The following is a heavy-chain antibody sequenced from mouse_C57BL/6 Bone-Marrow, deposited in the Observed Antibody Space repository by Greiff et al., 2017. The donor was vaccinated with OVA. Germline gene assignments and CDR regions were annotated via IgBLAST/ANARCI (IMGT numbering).Heavy chain of an antibody. Sequence: EVKLVESGGGLVKPGGSLKLSCAASGFTFSSYAMSWVRQTPEKRLEWVATISDGGSYTYYPDNVKGRFTISRDNAKNNLYLQMSHLKSEDTAMYYCARRGHYYGTLDYWGQGTTLTVSS. D-gene: IGHD1-1*01. CDR1: GFTFSSYA. CDR2: ISDGGSYT. V-gene: IGHV5-4*03. J-gene: IGHJ2*01. CDR3: ARRGHYYGTLDY.